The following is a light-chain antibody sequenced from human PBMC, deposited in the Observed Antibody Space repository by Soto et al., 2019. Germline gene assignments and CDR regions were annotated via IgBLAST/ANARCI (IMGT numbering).Light chain of an antibody. CDR1: QSLSRS. Sequence: EIVLTQSPATLSLSPGERATLSCRASQSLSRSLAWYQQKPGQAPRLLIYDASNRATGIPARFSGSGSGTDFTLTIGRLEPEDFAVYYCQQYGSSPQTFGQGTKVDI. V-gene: IGKV3D-20*01. CDR3: QQYGSSPQT. J-gene: IGKJ1*01. CDR2: DAS.